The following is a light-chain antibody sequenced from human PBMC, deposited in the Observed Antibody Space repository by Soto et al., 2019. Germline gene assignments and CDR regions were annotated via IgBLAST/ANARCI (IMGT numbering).Light chain of an antibody. CDR2: GAF. CDR3: QNYHSVLRGFA. V-gene: IGKV1-27*01. Sequence: DIQMTQSPSFLSASVGDRVAITCRASQGIGNSLAWYLQKPVKAPELLIYGAFILKSGVPSRFSGSGSGTDFTLTISGLQPEDVATYYCQNYHSVLRGFAFGPGTKVDLK. J-gene: IGKJ3*01. CDR1: QGIGNS.